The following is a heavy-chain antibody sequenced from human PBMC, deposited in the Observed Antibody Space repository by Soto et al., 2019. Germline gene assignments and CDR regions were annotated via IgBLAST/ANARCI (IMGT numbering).Heavy chain of an antibody. J-gene: IGHJ6*03. CDR3: ARGLILWFGDLSRRGGYYYYVDV. V-gene: IGHV4-34*01. CDR2: INDSGNI. D-gene: IGHD3-10*01. CDR1: GGSFSGYQ. Sequence: QVQLQQWGAGLLKPSETLSLTCAVYGGSFSGYQWSWIRQTPGKGLEWIGEINDSGNINFNPSLKSRVTILLDTAKKQISLKLSSVTAADSAVYYCARGLILWFGDLSRRGGYYYYVDVWGKGTTVTVSS.